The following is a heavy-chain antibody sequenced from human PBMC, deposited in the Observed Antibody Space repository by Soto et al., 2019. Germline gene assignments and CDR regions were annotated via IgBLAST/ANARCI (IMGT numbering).Heavy chain of an antibody. D-gene: IGHD1-26*01. CDR1: GYIFTNYA. V-gene: IGHV1-3*01. Sequence: ASVKVSCKASGYIFTNYAMHWVRQAPGQRLEWMGWINAGNGNTKYSQKFQGRVTITRDTSASTAYMELSSLKSEDTAVYYCARDGGSYFDYFDYWGQGXLVTVYS. CDR3: ARDGGSYFDYFDY. J-gene: IGHJ4*02. CDR2: INAGNGNT.